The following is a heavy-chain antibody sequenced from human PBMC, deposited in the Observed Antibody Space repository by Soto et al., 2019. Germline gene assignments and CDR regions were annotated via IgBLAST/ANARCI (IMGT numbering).Heavy chain of an antibody. V-gene: IGHV3-23*01. CDR1: GFPFSMFA. Sequence: GGSLRLSCAASGFPFSMFAVNWVRQAPGEGLEWVSGIRGSGGGTYYADSVKGRFTISRDDSRNMLYLEMNTLRGEDTAVYYCAKASGRVHYGMHVWGQGTTVTVSS. J-gene: IGHJ6*02. CDR3: AKASGRVHYGMHV. CDR2: IRGSGGGT. D-gene: IGHD3-10*01.